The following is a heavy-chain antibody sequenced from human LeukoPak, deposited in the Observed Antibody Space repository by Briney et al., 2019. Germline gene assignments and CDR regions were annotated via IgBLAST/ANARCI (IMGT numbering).Heavy chain of an antibody. CDR1: GGFFSGYY. V-gene: IGHV4-34*01. CDR3: ARSVAVVVMHNAFDI. CDR2: INHSGST. D-gene: IGHD3-22*01. Sequence: SETLFLTCAVYGGFFSGYYWSWIRQPPGKGLEWIGEINHSGSTNYNPSLKSRVTISVDTSKNQFSLKLSSVTAADTAVYYCARSVAVVVMHNAFDIWGQGTMVTVSS. J-gene: IGHJ3*02.